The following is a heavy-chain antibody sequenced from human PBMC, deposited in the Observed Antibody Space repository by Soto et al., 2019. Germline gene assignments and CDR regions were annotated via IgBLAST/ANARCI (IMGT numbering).Heavy chain of an antibody. CDR2: IYYSGST. Sequence: QVQLQESGPGLVKPSQTLSLTCTVSGGSISSGGYYWSWIRQHPGKGLEWIGYIYYSGSTYYNPSLKSRVTISVDTSKNQFSLKLSSVTAADTAVYYCARDHYDSSGYYIDWYFVLWGRGTLVTVSS. CDR3: ARDHYDSSGYYIDWYFVL. V-gene: IGHV4-31*03. J-gene: IGHJ2*01. CDR1: GGSISSGGYY. D-gene: IGHD3-22*01.